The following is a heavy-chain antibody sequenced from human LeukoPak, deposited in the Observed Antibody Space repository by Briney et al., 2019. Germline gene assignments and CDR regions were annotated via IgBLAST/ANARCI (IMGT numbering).Heavy chain of an antibody. V-gene: IGHV4-38-2*02. J-gene: IGHJ4*02. CDR2: IYHSGST. Sequence: SETLSLTCTVSGYSISSGYYWGWIRQPPGKGLEWIGSIYHSGSTYYNQSLKSRVTISVDTSNNQFSLKLSSVTAADTAVYYCARSPDGVGWGQGTLVTVSS. CDR1: GYSISSGYY. CDR3: ARSPDGVG. D-gene: IGHD1-26*01.